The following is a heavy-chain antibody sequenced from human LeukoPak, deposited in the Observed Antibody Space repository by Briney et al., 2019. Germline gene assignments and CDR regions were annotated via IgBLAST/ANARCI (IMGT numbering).Heavy chain of an antibody. CDR3: ARAVYSSSWFPFDY. CDR2: INHSGST. D-gene: IGHD6-13*01. J-gene: IGHJ4*02. CDR1: GGSFSGYY. Sequence: PSDTLSLTCAVYGGSFSGYYWSWIRQPPGKGLEWIGEINHSGSTNYNPSLKSRVTISVDTSKNQFSLKLSSVTAADTAVYYCARAVYSSSWFPFDYWGQGTLVTVSS. V-gene: IGHV4-34*01.